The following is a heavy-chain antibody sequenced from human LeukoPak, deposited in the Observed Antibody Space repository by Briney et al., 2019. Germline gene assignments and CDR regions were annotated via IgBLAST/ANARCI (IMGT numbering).Heavy chain of an antibody. CDR1: GYTFTSYG. D-gene: IGHD3-10*01. J-gene: IGHJ4*02. Sequence: ASVKVSCKASGYTFTSYGISWVRQAPGQGLEWMGWISAYNGNTNYAQKLQGRVTMTTDTSMSTAYMELRSLRSDDTAVYYCARDFDSGLSITMVRGVIYDYWGQGTLVTVSS. V-gene: IGHV1-18*04. CDR3: ARDFDSGLSITMVRGVIYDY. CDR2: ISAYNGNT.